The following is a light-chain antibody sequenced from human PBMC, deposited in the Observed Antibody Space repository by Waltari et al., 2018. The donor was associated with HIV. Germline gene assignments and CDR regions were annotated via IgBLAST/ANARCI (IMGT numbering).Light chain of an antibody. Sequence: QSALTQPRSVSGSPGQSVTISCTGTSSNIGDYNYVSWYQQHPGKAPKLMIYDVTERPSGVPDRFSGSKSGNTASLTISGLHAEDEADYFCCSYGYGSSSSYVFGTGTTVTVL. CDR3: CSYGYGSSSSYV. CDR1: SSNIGDYNY. CDR2: DVT. J-gene: IGLJ1*01. V-gene: IGLV2-11*01.